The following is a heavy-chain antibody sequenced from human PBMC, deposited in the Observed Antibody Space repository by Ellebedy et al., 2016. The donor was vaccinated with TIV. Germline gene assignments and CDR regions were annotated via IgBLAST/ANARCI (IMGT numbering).Heavy chain of an antibody. CDR3: ARSRSSGWLHTPDY. CDR1: GYTFTSYY. CDR2: IKPSGGST. J-gene: IGHJ4*02. V-gene: IGHV1-46*04. D-gene: IGHD6-19*01. Sequence: AASVKVSCKASGYTFTSYYMHWVRQAPGQGLEWMGIIKPSGGSTTYEQKLQGRLTMTRDTSTSTVYMELSSLRSEDTAVYYCARSRSSGWLHTPDYWGQGLLVTVSS.